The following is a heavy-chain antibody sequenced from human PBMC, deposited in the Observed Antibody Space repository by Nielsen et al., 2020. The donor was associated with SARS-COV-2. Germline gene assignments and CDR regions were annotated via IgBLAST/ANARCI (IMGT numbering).Heavy chain of an antibody. J-gene: IGHJ4*02. CDR2: ISWDGGST. Sequence: GESLKISCAASGFTFDDYTMHWVRQAPGKGLEWVSLISWDGGSTYYADSVKGRFTISRDNSKNSLYLQMNSLRTEDTALYYCAKPGRRSGYYYYFDYWGQGTLVTVSS. CDR3: AKPGRRSGYYYYFDY. D-gene: IGHD3-22*01. CDR1: GFTFDDYT. V-gene: IGHV3-43*01.